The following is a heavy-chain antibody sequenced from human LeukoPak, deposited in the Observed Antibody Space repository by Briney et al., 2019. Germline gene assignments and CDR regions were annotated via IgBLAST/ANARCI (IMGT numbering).Heavy chain of an antibody. CDR1: GFTFSSYW. V-gene: IGHV3-74*01. J-gene: IGHJ4*02. CDR2: INPGGSSI. CDR3: ARSNQADDY. D-gene: IGHD1-14*01. Sequence: GGSLRLSCAASGFTFSSYWMHWVRQVAGKGLVWVARINPGGSSITYAHSLMGAFTISRDNAKNTLYLQTDCLRAEDTGVYYCARSNQADDYWGQGTLVTVSS.